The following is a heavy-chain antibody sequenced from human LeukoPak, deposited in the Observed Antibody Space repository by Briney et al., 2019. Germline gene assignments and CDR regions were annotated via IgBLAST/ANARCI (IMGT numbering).Heavy chain of an antibody. J-gene: IGHJ4*02. CDR1: GFTFSSYS. V-gene: IGHV3-48*04. Sequence: PGGSLRLSCAASGFTFSSYSMNWVRQAPGKGLEWVSYISSSSSTIYYADSVKGRFTISRDNAKNSLYLQMNSLRAEDTAVYYCARDFNPSFRSSGYYPYWGQGTLVTVSS. CDR2: ISSSSSTI. CDR3: ARDFNPSFRSSGYYPY. D-gene: IGHD3-22*01.